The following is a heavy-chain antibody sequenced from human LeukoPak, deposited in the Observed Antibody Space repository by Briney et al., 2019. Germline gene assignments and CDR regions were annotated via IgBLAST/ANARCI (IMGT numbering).Heavy chain of an antibody. CDR1: GFSFTDYP. CDR2: IHTATEGAKYV. Sequence: GGSLRLSCATSGFSFTDYPMNWVRQAPGKGLEWISNIHTATEGAKYVYYADSVKGRVTISRDDGKDTLYLHMNSLRDDDTAVYYCATDQRLPFDYWGQGILVAV. D-gene: IGHD5-12*01. J-gene: IGHJ4*02. CDR3: ATDQRLPFDY. V-gene: IGHV3-48*02.